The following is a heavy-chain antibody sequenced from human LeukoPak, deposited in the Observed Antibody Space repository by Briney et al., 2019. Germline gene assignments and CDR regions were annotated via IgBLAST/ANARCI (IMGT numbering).Heavy chain of an antibody. CDR3: ARRVVGARFDY. CDR1: GFTFSSDA. CDR2: ISGSGGSK. J-gene: IGHJ4*02. Sequence: GGSLRLSCAASGFTFSSDAMSWVRQAPGKGLEWVSGISGSGGSKYYADSVKGRFTISRDNSKNTLYLQMNSLRAEDTAVYYCARRVVGARFDYWGQGTLVTVSS. D-gene: IGHD1-26*01. V-gene: IGHV3-23*01.